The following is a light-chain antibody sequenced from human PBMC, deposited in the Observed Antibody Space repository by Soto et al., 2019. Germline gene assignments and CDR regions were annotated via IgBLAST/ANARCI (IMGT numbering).Light chain of an antibody. Sequence: EVVLTQSPATLSVSPGERATLSCRASHNINTILAWYQQKPGQAPRLLIYRASTRATGIPARFSGSGSGTEFALTITSLQSEDFAVYYCQQHNNWPITFGQGTRLEI. CDR2: RAS. CDR3: QQHNNWPIT. V-gene: IGKV3-15*01. CDR1: HNINTI. J-gene: IGKJ5*01.